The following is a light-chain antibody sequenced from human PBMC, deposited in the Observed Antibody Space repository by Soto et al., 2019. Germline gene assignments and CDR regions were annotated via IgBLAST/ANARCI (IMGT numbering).Light chain of an antibody. Sequence: EIVLTQSPGTLSLSPGERATLSFRASQSVSSSYLAWYQQKPXQAPRLXXYGASSRANGIPDRFSGSGSGTEFTLTISSLQSEDFAFYYCQQYNNWPSITFGQGTRLEIK. CDR2: GAS. J-gene: IGKJ5*01. V-gene: IGKV3-20*01. CDR1: QSVSSSY. CDR3: QQYNNWPSIT.